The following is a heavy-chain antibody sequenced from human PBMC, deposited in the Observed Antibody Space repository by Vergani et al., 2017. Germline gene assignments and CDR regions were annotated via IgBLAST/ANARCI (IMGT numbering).Heavy chain of an antibody. Sequence: EVQLLESGGGLVQPGGSLRLSCAASGFTFSSYAMSWVRQAPGKGLEWVSVSYSGGSTYYADSVRGRFTISRENSKNTLYLQMNSLRAKDTAVYYCARDFVYLDTAMVAEYYYYGMDVWGQGTTVTVSS. CDR2: SYSGGST. CDR3: ARDFVYLDTAMVAEYYYYGMDV. V-gene: IGHV3-23*03. CDR1: GFTFSSYA. J-gene: IGHJ6*02. D-gene: IGHD5-18*01.